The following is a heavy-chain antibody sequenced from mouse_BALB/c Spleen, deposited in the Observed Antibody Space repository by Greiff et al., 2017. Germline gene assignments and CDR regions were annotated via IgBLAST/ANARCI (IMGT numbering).Heavy chain of an antibody. V-gene: IGHV5-6*01. CDR1: GFTFSSYG. Sequence: EVQGVESGGDLVKPGGSLKLSCAASGFTFSSYGMSWVRQTPDKRLEWVATISSGGSYTYYPDSVKGRFTISRDNAKNTLYLQMSSLKSEDTAMYYCARHRTLYYDYDEGFAYWGQGTLVTVSA. CDR3: ARHRTLYYDYDEGFAY. CDR2: ISSGGSYT. D-gene: IGHD2-4*01. J-gene: IGHJ3*01.